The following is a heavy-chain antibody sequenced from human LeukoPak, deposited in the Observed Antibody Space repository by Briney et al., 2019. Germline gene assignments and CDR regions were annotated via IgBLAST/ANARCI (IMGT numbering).Heavy chain of an antibody. J-gene: IGHJ5*02. CDR3: ARNSGSHP. D-gene: IGHD3-10*01. CDR1: GFTFSTYW. V-gene: IGHV3-7*01. CDR2: IKQDGSEK. Sequence: PGGPLRVSCAASGFTFSTYWMTWVRQALGKGLEWVANIKQDGSEKYYVDSVKGRFTISRDNAKDSLYLQMNSLRAEDTAVYYCARNSGSHPWGQGTLVTVSS.